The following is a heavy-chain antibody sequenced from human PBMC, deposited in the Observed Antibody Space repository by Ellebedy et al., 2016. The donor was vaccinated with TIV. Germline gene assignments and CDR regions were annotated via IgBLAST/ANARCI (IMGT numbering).Heavy chain of an antibody. J-gene: IGHJ3*02. CDR3: ARECGGSCYPPDDAFDI. CDR1: GFTFSSYA. V-gene: IGHV3-30*04. Sequence: GESLKISCAASGFTFSSYAMHWVRQAPGKGLEWVAVISYDGSNKYYADSVKGRFTISRDNSKNTLYLQMNSLRAEDTAVYYCARECGGSCYPPDDAFDIWGQGTMVTVSS. D-gene: IGHD2-15*01. CDR2: ISYDGSNK.